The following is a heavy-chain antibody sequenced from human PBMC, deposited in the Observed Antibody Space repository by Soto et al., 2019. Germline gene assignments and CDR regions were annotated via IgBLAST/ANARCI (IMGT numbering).Heavy chain of an antibody. CDR3: AKDSGYNYGYFRWFDR. CDR1: GGSISSYY. J-gene: IGHJ5*02. D-gene: IGHD5-18*01. CDR2: IYYSGST. Sequence: PSETLSLTCTVSGGSISSYYWSWIRQPPGKGLEWIGYIYYSGSTNYNPSLKSRVTISVDTSKNQFSLKLSSVTAADTAVYYCAKDSGYNYGYFRWFDRWGQGTLVTVSS. V-gene: IGHV4-59*01.